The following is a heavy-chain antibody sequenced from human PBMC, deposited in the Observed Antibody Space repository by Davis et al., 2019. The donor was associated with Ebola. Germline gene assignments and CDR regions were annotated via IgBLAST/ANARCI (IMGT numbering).Heavy chain of an antibody. CDR1: VITFSSYA. Sequence: GESLKISCTDSVITFSSYAMTWVRQAPGKGLEGVSAISGSGGSTYYADSVKGRFTISRDNSKKTLYLQMNSLRAEDTAVYYCAKSGLSFGVVKYHYGMDVWGKGTTVTVSS. CDR2: ISGSGGST. J-gene: IGHJ6*04. V-gene: IGHV3-23*01. CDR3: AKSGLSFGVVKYHYGMDV. D-gene: IGHD3-3*01.